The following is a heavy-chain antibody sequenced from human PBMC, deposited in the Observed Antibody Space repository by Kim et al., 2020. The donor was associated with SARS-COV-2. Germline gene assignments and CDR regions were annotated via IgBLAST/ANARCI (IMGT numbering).Heavy chain of an antibody. CDR1: GFTFSSYG. V-gene: IGHV3-23*01. J-gene: IGHJ5*01. D-gene: IGHD2-15*01. Sequence: GGSLRLSCVASGFTFSSYGMGWVRQAPGKGLEWVSSIKYSGSNTYYADSVKGRFTISRDNSKNTLFLQMNSMRVEDTAVYHCSRDQRYCSGGNCYGWFDAWGQGTLVTVSS. CDR3: SRDQRYCSGGNCYGWFDA. CDR2: IKYSGSNT.